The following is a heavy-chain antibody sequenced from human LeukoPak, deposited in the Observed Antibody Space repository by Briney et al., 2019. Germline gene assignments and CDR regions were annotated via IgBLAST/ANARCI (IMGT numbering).Heavy chain of an antibody. Sequence: GGSLRLSCAASGFTFSTYTMNWVRQAPGKGLEWVSSISSSGYYIYYADSVKGRFTISRDNAKNSLYLQMNSLRAEDTAVYYCARDIATARHLAFDYWGQGILVTVSS. CDR1: GFTFSTYT. D-gene: IGHD6-6*01. J-gene: IGHJ4*02. CDR3: ARDIATARHLAFDY. V-gene: IGHV3-21*01. CDR2: ISSSGYYI.